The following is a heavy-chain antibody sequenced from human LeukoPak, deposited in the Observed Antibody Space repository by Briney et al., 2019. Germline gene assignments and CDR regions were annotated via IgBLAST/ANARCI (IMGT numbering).Heavy chain of an antibody. CDR2: ISGSGGNT. D-gene: IGHD2-15*01. V-gene: IGHV3-23*01. J-gene: IGHJ4*02. Sequence: GGSLRLSCTASGFTFNYYAMNWVRQAPGKGLEWVSSISGSGGNTYYYADSVKGRFTISRDNSKNMLFLEMPSLRGEDPAIYYYEKHASRVARGSIEQWAQRTVDTVSS. CDR1: GFTFNYYA. CDR3: EKHASRVARGSIEQ.